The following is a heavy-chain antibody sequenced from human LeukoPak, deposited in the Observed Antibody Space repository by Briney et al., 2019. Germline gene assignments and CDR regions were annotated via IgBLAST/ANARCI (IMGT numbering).Heavy chain of an antibody. J-gene: IGHJ3*02. CDR3: ARVGTYYYDSSGGAFDI. CDR1: GGSISSGDYY. Sequence: PSQTLSLTCTVSGGSISSGDYYWSWIRQPPGKGLEWIGYIYYSGSTYYNPSLKSRVTIPVDTSKNQFSLKLSSVTAADTAVYYCARVGTYYYDSSGGAFDIWGQGTMVTVSS. CDR2: IYYSGST. V-gene: IGHV4-30-4*01. D-gene: IGHD3-22*01.